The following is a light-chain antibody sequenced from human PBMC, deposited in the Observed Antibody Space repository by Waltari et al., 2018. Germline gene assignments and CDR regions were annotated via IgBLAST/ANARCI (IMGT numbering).Light chain of an antibody. CDR2: RNN. CDR3: ASWDGSLGGVI. Sequence: QSVLSQPPSASGTPGQRVTISCSGTNSTIGNNYVYWYHQLPGTAPKLLIYRNNQRPAGVPDRFSGSKSGTSASLAISGLRSEDEAHYYCASWDGSLGGVIFGGGTKLTVL. CDR1: NSTIGNNY. V-gene: IGLV1-47*01. J-gene: IGLJ2*01.